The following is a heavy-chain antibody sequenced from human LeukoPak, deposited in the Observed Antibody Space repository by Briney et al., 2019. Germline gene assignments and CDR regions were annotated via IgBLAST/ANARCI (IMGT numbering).Heavy chain of an antibody. V-gene: IGHV3-66*01. CDR2: LYSGGTT. CDR1: GFTVSSNY. CDR3: ARAGCAGGTCLYYFDS. D-gene: IGHD2-15*01. J-gene: IGHJ4*02. Sequence: GGSLRLSCAASGFTVSSNYMSWVRQAPGKGLEWVSVLYSGGTTYCADSVRGRITISRDNSKNTLYLQMNSLRAEDTAVYYCARAGCAGGTCLYYFDSWGQGTLVTVSS.